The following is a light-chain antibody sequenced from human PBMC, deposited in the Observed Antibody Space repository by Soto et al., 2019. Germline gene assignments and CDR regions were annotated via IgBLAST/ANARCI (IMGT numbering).Light chain of an antibody. CDR1: QYINTR. CDR2: ETS. V-gene: IGKV3-11*01. Sequence: IVLTQSPATLSSCPGDRVTLSCRASQYINTRLAWCQHIPGQAPRLLNYETSIRAAGIPARFSARGTGTDFTLTISVVQPEDFAVYYCQQRQSWPLTFGQGTKVDIK. J-gene: IGKJ1*01. CDR3: QQRQSWPLT.